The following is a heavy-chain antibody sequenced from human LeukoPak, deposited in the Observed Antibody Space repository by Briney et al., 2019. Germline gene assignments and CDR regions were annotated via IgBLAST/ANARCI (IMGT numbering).Heavy chain of an antibody. J-gene: IGHJ4*02. D-gene: IGHD2-8*01. CDR3: SRNGLVDFDY. Sequence: GGSLRLSCTTSGFAFDDFAMSWVRQTAGRGVEGVGLIRRRAYGGAAASAASVKGSFLISRDDSKGIAYFQMNRLKTEDTAVYYCSRNGLVDFDYWGQGSRVIVSP. CDR1: GFAFDDFA. V-gene: IGHV3-49*04. CDR2: IRRRAYGGAA.